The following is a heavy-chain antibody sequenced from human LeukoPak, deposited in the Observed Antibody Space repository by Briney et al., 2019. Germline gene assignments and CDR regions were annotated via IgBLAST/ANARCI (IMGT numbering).Heavy chain of an antibody. CDR3: ARDRTNDSSGWYGVLGY. J-gene: IGHJ4*02. V-gene: IGHV3-33*01. CDR1: GFTFSSYG. Sequence: GGSLRLSCAASGFTFSSYGMHWVRQAPGKGLEWVAVIWHDGSNKYYADSVKGRFTISRHNSKNTLYLQMNSLRAEDTAVYYCARDRTNDSSGWYGVLGYWGQGTLVTVSS. D-gene: IGHD6-19*01. CDR2: IWHDGSNK.